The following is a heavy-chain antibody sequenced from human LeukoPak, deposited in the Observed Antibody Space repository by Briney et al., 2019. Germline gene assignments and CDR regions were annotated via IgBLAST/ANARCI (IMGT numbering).Heavy chain of an antibody. D-gene: IGHD3-10*01. CDR1: GGSISRSSYY. CDR2: IYYSGSA. Sequence: PSETLSLTCTVSGGSISRSSYYWGWIRQPPGKGLEWIGNIYYSGSAYYNPSLKSRLTISIDTSKNQFSLNLTPVTAADTAVYYCAVRTYYYGSGSSGEDYWGQGTLVTVSS. J-gene: IGHJ4*02. V-gene: IGHV4-39*01. CDR3: AVRTYYYGSGSSGEDY.